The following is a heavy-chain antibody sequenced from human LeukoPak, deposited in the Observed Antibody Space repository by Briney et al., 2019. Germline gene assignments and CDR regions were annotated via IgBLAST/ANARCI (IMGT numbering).Heavy chain of an antibody. D-gene: IGHD6-19*01. V-gene: IGHV3-21*01. Sequence: GGSLRLSYAASGFTFSTYDMIWVRQAPGKGLEWVSSISSTSSHIYYADSMKGRFTISRDNAKNSLYLQMNSLRAQDTAVYYCARGEQWLTSDAIDIWGQGTMVTVSS. CDR3: ARGEQWLTSDAIDI. J-gene: IGHJ3*02. CDR1: GFTFSTYD. CDR2: ISSTSSHI.